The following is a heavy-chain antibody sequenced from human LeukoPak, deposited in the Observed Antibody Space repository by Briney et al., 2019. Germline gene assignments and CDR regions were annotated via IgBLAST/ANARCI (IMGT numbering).Heavy chain of an antibody. CDR2: IDPRSGST. Sequence: ASVKVSCKASGYTFTRYNIHWVRQAPGQGLEWMGIIDPRSGSTTYAQKFQGRVTITRDTSTTTVFMEMSSLNSEDTAMYNCVLFYAGRPNYWGQGTLVTASS. J-gene: IGHJ4*02. D-gene: IGHD1-1*01. V-gene: IGHV1-46*01. CDR3: VLFYAGRPNY. CDR1: GYTFTRYN.